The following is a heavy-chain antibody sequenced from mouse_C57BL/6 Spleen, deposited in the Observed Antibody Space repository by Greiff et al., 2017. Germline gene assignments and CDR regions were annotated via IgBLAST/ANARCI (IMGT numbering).Heavy chain of an antibody. D-gene: IGHD2-5*01. V-gene: IGHV1-4*01. CDR2: INPSSGYT. Sequence: VQLQESGAELARPGASVKMSCKASGYTFTSYTMHWVKQRPGQGLEWIGYINPSSGYTKYNQMFKDKATLTADKSSSTAYMKLSRVTAEDSAVYYCAREHYYSNFWFAYWGQGTLVTVSA. CDR3: AREHYYSNFWFAY. J-gene: IGHJ3*01. CDR1: GYTFTSYT.